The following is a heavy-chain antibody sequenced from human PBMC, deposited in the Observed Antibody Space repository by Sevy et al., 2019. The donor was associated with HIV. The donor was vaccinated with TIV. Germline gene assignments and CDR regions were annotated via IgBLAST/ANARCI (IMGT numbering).Heavy chain of an antibody. D-gene: IGHD2-2*01. CDR1: GGSFSGYY. J-gene: IGHJ3*02. CDR3: ARHCGSTSCSHAFDI. Sequence: SETLSLTCAVYGGSFSGYYWSWIRQPPGKGLEWIGEINHSGSTNYNPSLKSRVPISVDTSKNQCSLKLSSVTASDTAVYYSARHCGSTSCSHAFDIWGQGTMVTVSS. V-gene: IGHV4-34*01. CDR2: INHSGST.